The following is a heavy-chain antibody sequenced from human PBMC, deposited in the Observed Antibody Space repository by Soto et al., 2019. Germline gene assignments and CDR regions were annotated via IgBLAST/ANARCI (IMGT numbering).Heavy chain of an antibody. D-gene: IGHD1-26*01. CDR2: IYYSGST. CDR1: GGYISSYY. J-gene: IGHJ4*02. CDR3: ARVYSGSYSDS. V-gene: IGHV4-59*12. Sequence: PSETLSLTCTVSGGYISSYYWSWVRQPPGKGLEWIGYIYYSGSTYYNPSLKSRVTISVDTSKNQFSLNLTSVTAADTAVYYCARVYSGSYSDSWGQGTLVTVSS.